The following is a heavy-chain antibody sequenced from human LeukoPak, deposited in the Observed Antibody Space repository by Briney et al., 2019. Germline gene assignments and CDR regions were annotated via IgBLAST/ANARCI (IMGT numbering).Heavy chain of an antibody. J-gene: IGHJ4*02. Sequence: RPGGSLRLSCAASGFTFSSCAMSWVRQAPGKGLEWVSAISGSGGSTYYADSVKGRFTISRDNSKNTLYLQMNSLRAEDTAVYYCAKDLFRGVTTASDYWGQGTLVTVSS. CDR3: AKDLFRGVTTASDY. V-gene: IGHV3-23*01. D-gene: IGHD4-17*01. CDR1: GFTFSSCA. CDR2: ISGSGGST.